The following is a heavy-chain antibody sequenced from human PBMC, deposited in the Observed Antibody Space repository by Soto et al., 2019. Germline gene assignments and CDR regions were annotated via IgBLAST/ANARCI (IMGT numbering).Heavy chain of an antibody. D-gene: IGHD2-2*01. Sequence: KTSETLSLTCTVSGGSISSGDYYWSWIRQPPGKGLEWIGYIYYSGSTYYNPSLKSRVTISVDTSKNQFSLKLSSVTAADTAVYYCAREGYCSSTSCYAYNWFDPWGQGTLVTVSS. CDR1: GGSISSGDYY. CDR2: IYYSGST. V-gene: IGHV4-30-4*01. CDR3: AREGYCSSTSCYAYNWFDP. J-gene: IGHJ5*02.